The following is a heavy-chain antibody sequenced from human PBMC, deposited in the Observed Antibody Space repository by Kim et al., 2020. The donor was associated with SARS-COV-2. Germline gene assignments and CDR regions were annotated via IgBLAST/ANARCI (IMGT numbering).Heavy chain of an antibody. D-gene: IGHD6-13*01. Sequence: DQKFQDRVTMHKNNSRSTTYMEVSSLRSEDTAVYYCARVSLAAAGTDFDYWGQGTLVTVSS. V-gene: IGHV1-8*01. J-gene: IGHJ4*02. CDR3: ARVSLAAAGTDFDY.